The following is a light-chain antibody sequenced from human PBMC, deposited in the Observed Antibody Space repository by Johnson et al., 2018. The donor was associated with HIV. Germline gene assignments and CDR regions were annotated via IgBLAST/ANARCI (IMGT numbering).Light chain of an antibody. CDR1: SSNIGNNY. V-gene: IGLV1-51*01. CDR2: DNN. J-gene: IGLJ1*01. Sequence: QSVLTQSPSVSAAPGQKVTISCSGSSSNIGNNYVSWYQQLPGTAPKLLIYDNNKRPSGIPDRFSGYKSGTSATLGLTGLQTGDEADYYCGTWDSSLSAGVFGTGTKVTVL. CDR3: GTWDSSLSAGV.